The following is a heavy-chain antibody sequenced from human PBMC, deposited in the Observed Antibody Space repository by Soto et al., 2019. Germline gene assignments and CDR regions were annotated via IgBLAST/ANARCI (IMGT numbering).Heavy chain of an antibody. CDR1: GFTFSTCA. D-gene: IGHD6-6*01. CDR2: TSGSGSTK. CDR3: ASPASYIAARPFDY. J-gene: IGHJ4*02. Sequence: PGGSLRLSCPATGFTFSTCAMNWVRQAPGKGLEWVSTTSGSGSTKYYADSVKGRFTISRDNSKNTLYLQMNSLRAEDTAVYYCASPASYIAARPFDYWGQGTLVTVSS. V-gene: IGHV3-23*01.